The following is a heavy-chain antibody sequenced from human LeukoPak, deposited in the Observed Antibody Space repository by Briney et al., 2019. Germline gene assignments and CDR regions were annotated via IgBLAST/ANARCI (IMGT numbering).Heavy chain of an antibody. V-gene: IGHV3-11*04. CDR3: AELGITMIGGV. CDR2: ISSSGDTI. CDR1: GFTFSDYY. J-gene: IGHJ6*04. D-gene: IGHD3-10*02. Sequence: GGSLRLSCAASGFTFSDYYMNWIRQAPGKGLEWVSYISSSGDTIYYADSVKGRFTISRDNAKNSLYLQMNSLRAKDTAVYYCAELGITMIGGVWGKGTTVTISS.